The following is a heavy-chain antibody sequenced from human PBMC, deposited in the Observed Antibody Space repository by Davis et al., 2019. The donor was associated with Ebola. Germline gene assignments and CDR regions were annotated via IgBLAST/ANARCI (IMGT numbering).Heavy chain of an antibody. CDR1: GFTFSSYW. J-gene: IGHJ4*02. Sequence: GESLKISCAASGFTFSSYWMHWVRQAPGKGLVWVSRINSDGSGTSYADSVKGRFTISRDNAKNTLYLQMKSLRAEDTAVYYCARDRWELLRYYFDYWGQGTLVTVSS. V-gene: IGHV3-74*01. CDR3: ARDRWELLRYYFDY. CDR2: INSDGSGT. D-gene: IGHD1-26*01.